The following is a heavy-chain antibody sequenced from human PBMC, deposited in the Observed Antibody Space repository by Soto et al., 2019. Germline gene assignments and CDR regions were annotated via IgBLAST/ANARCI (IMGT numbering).Heavy chain of an antibody. CDR1: GGSISSYY. CDR2: IYTSGST. D-gene: IGHD1-7*01. J-gene: IGHJ4*02. Sequence: QVQLQESGPGLVKPSETLSLTCTVSGGSISSYYWSWIRQPAGKGLEWIGRIYTSGSTNYNPSLKSRVTISVDTSKNQFSLKLSSVTAADTAVYYCAREASHAGTTYLYSDYWGQGTLVTVSS. CDR3: AREASHAGTTYLYSDY. V-gene: IGHV4-4*07.